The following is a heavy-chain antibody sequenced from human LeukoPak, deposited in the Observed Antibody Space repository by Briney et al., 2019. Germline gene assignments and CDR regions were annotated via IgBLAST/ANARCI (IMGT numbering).Heavy chain of an antibody. CDR2: ISYGGDNT. D-gene: IGHD6-19*01. V-gene: IGHV3-23*01. Sequence: PGGSLRLSCAASGFTFSDYYMSWIRQAPGKGLEWVSVISYGGDNTYYADSVKGRFTISRDNSKNTLYLQMNSLRAEDTAVYYCAKRFDSSGWYAAFDIWGQGTMVTVSS. CDR1: GFTFSDYY. CDR3: AKRFDSSGWYAAFDI. J-gene: IGHJ3*02.